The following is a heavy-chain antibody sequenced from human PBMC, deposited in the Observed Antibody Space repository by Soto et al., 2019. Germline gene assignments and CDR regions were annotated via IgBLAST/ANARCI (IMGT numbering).Heavy chain of an antibody. CDR1: TGSLNFYS. Sequence: SETLSVTCNFSTGSLNFYSWSWIRQPPGKELEWIGNIYYRGTTNYNPSLQGRVTMSIDTSKNQFSLMLTSVTAADTAVYYCTRVATAVPSWGRGVLVTVSS. D-gene: IGHD5-18*01. CDR3: TRVATAVPS. J-gene: IGHJ5*02. CDR2: IYYRGTT. V-gene: IGHV4-59*12.